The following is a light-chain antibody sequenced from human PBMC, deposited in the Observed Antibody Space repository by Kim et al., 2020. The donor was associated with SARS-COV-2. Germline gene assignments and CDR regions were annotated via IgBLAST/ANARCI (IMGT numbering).Light chain of an antibody. CDR3: LQRSKWPYT. CDR2: DAS. V-gene: IGKV3-11*01. Sequence: EIVLTQSPATLSLSPGERATLSCRASQSVSSYSAWYQQKPGQAPRLLIYDASNRATGIPARFSGSGSGTDFTLTISSLEPEDFAVYYCLQRSKWPYTFGPGTKLEI. J-gene: IGKJ2*01. CDR1: QSVSSY.